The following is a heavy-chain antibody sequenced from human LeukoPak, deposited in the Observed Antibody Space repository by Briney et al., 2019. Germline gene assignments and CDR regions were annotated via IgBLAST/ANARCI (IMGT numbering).Heavy chain of an antibody. CDR3: ARDGTDYYDSSGYYLVQYYYNYYGMDV. CDR1: GFTFSSYS. D-gene: IGHD3-22*01. CDR2: ISSSSSYI. J-gene: IGHJ6*02. Sequence: GGSLRLPCAASGFTFSSYSMNWVRQAPGKGLEWVSSISSSSSYIYYADSVKGRFTISRDNAKNSLYLQMNSLRAEDTAVYYCARDGTDYYDSSGYYLVQYYYNYYGMDVWGQGTTVTVSS. V-gene: IGHV3-21*01.